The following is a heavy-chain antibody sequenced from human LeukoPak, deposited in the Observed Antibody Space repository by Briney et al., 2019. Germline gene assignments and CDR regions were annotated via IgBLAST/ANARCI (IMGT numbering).Heavy chain of an antibody. J-gene: IGHJ5*02. CDR2: IHNSGAT. D-gene: IGHD3-10*01. Sequence: PSETLSLTCTVSGGSISSGEYFWSWIRQPPGKGLEWIAYIHNSGATYYNPSLKSRVTISADTSTTQFSLKLSSVTAADTAVYYCATTSMWFGELLWAAWGQGTQVTVSS. V-gene: IGHV4-30-4*01. CDR3: ATTSMWFGELLWAA. CDR1: GGSISSGEYF.